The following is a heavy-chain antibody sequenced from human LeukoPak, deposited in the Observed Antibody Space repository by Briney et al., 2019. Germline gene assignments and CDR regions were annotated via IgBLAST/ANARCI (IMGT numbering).Heavy chain of an antibody. D-gene: IGHD3-22*01. CDR2: IYYSGST. Sequence: PSETLSLTCTVSGGSISSYYWSWIRQPPGKGLEWIGYIYYSGSTNYNPSLKSRVTISVDTSKNQFSLKLSSVTAADTAVYYCARDQDDSSGFPYFGYWGQGTLVTVSS. CDR1: GGSISSYY. V-gene: IGHV4-59*01. J-gene: IGHJ4*02. CDR3: ARDQDDSSGFPYFGY.